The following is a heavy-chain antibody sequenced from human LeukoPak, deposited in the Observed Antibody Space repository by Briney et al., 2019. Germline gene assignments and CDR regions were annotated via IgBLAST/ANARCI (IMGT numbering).Heavy chain of an antibody. Sequence: PGGSQRLSCAASGFTVSGNYMSWVRQAPGKGLQWVSTIYKEGNTFYADSVRGRFTLSRDNSKNTLYLQMNSLRAEDTAIYYCARESVTSGWYLYWGQGTLVTVSS. CDR1: GFTVSGNY. CDR2: IYKEGNT. J-gene: IGHJ4*02. CDR3: ARESVTSGWYLY. V-gene: IGHV3-53*01. D-gene: IGHD6-19*01.